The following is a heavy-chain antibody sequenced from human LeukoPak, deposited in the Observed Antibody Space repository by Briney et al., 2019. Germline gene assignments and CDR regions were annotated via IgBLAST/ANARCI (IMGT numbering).Heavy chain of an antibody. CDR3: AKDRGSSGWFDY. V-gene: IGHV3-23*01. CDR1: GFTFSSYA. CDR2: ISGSGGST. D-gene: IGHD6-19*01. Sequence: PGGSLRLSCAASGFTFSSYAMSWVRQAPGKGLEWVSAISGSGGSTYYADSVKGRFTISRDNSKNTLHLQMNSLRAEDTAVYYCAKDRGSSGWFDYWGQGTLVTVSS. J-gene: IGHJ4*02.